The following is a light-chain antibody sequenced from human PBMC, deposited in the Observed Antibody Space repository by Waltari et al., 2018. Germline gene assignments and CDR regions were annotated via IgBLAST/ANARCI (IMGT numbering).Light chain of an antibody. J-gene: IGKJ4*01. CDR2: AAS. Sequence: DIQMTQSPSFVSASIGDRVVITCRASQGIRSWLAWYQQKPGKAPKLLIYAASSLQSGVPSRFRASGTGTDFTLSISTLQPQDLAPNGCHKANSLPLTIGGGARV. V-gene: IGKV1-12*01. CDR1: QGIRSW. CDR3: HKANSLPLT.